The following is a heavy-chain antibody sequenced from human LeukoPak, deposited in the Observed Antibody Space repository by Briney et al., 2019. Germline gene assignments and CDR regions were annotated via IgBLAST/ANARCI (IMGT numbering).Heavy chain of an antibody. V-gene: IGHV4-59*05. Sequence: SETLSLTCTVSGGSISSYYWSWIRQPPGKGLEWIGSIYYSGSTYYNPSLKSRVTISVDTSKNQFSLKLSSVTAADTAVYYCARHLVSGDYYDSSGYLPMWFDPWGQGTLVTVSS. CDR2: IYYSGST. D-gene: IGHD3-22*01. CDR1: GGSISSYY. J-gene: IGHJ5*02. CDR3: ARHLVSGDYYDSSGYLPMWFDP.